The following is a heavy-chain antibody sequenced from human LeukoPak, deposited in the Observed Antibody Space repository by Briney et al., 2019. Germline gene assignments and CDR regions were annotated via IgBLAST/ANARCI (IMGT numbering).Heavy chain of an antibody. Sequence: LGGSLRLSCAASGFTFSSYAMHWVRQAPGKGLEYVSAISSNGGSTYYANSVKGRFTISRDNSKNTLYLQMGSLRAEDMAVYYCARDSLYCSGGSCYSQYYYYMDVWGKGTTVTISS. V-gene: IGHV3-64*01. CDR3: ARDSLYCSGGSCYSQYYYYMDV. D-gene: IGHD2-15*01. CDR2: ISSNGGST. CDR1: GFTFSSYA. J-gene: IGHJ6*03.